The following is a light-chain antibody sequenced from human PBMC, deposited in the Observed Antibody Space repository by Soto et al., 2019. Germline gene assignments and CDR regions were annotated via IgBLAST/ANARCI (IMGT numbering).Light chain of an antibody. CDR3: SSYTSSSTRV. CDR2: DVS. J-gene: IGLJ1*01. CDR1: SSDVGCYNY. Sequence: QSALTQPASVSGSPGQSITISCTGTSSDVGCYNYVSCYQQHPGKAPKLMIYDVSNRPSGVSNRFSGSKSGNTASLTISGLQAEDEADYYCSSYTSSSTRVFGTGTKLTVL. V-gene: IGLV2-14*01.